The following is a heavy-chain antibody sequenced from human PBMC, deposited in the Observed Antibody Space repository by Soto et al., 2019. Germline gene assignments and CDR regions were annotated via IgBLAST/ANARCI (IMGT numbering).Heavy chain of an antibody. CDR2: IIPIFGTA. Sequence: SVEVSCKASGGTFSXSAICWVRHAPGQGLEWMGGIIPIFGTANYAQKFQGRVTITADESTSTAYMELSSLRSEDTAVYYCGGGFYGSGSYYVYGMAVWGQGTTVTVSS. CDR1: GGTFSXSA. V-gene: IGHV1-69*13. CDR3: GGGFYGSGSYYVYGMAV. J-gene: IGHJ6*02. D-gene: IGHD3-10*01.